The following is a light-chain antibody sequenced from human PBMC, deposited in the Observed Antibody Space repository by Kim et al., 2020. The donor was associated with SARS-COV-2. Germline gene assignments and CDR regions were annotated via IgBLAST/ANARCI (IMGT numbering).Light chain of an antibody. J-gene: IGLJ2*01. CDR1: SLRSYY. CDR2: GKK. V-gene: IGLV3-19*01. CDR3: NSRDSKDNVV. Sequence: SSELTQDPAVSVALGQPVRLTCQGDSLRSYYATWYQQKPGQAPILVLYGKKNRPSGIPDRFSGSRSGNTAYVSITGTQGGDEADYYCNSRDSKDNVVYGG.